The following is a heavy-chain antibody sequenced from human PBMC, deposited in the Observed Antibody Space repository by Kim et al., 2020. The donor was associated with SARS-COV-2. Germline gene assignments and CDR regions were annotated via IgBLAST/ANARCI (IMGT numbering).Heavy chain of an antibody. J-gene: IGHJ5*02. CDR3: AQDRGSRWNHYNWFDP. CDR2: ISSTGSGT. V-gene: IGHV3-23*01. CDR1: GFTLSNYA. D-gene: IGHD3-16*01. Sequence: GGSLRLSCAASGFTLSNYAMSWVRQAPGKGLEWVSAISSTGSGTYYIDSVKGRFSISRDNSKNTLYLQMNSLKAEDTAVYYCAQDRGSRWNHYNWFDPWGQGTLVTVSS.